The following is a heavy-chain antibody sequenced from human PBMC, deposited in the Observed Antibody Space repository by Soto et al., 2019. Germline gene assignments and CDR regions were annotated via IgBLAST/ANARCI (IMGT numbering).Heavy chain of an antibody. CDR3: ARDQGATGTKYGLDV. J-gene: IGHJ6*02. CDR1: GGTIRGPDW. D-gene: IGHD1-26*01. CDR2: IFQSGST. Sequence: SETLSLTCGVSGGTIRGPDWWTWVRQPPGKGLEWIGEIFQSGSTNYTPSLTSRVSMSVDTSENHFFLKLSSVTAADTAMYFCARDQGATGTKYGLDVWGHGTTVTVSS. V-gene: IGHV4-4*02.